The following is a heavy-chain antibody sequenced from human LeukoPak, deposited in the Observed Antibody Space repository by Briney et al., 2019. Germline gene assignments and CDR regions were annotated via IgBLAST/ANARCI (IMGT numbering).Heavy chain of an antibody. V-gene: IGHV3-23*01. Sequence: PGGSLRLSCTASGFTFTTYAMTWVRQAPGKGLEWVSAISGSGGTTYYTDSVKGRFSISRDNSKNTLYLQMNSLRAEDTAVYYCAKDRGYWGQGTLVTVSS. CDR2: ISGSGGTT. CDR3: AKDRGY. J-gene: IGHJ4*02. CDR1: GFTFTTYA.